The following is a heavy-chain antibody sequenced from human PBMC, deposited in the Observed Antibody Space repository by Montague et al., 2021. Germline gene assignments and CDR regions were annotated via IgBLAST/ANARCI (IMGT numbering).Heavy chain of an antibody. V-gene: IGHV4-59*08. CDR3: AKQDYFVSGTSYKGFDP. J-gene: IGHJ5*02. Sequence: SETLSLTCTVSSGSIFHAHWSWVRQPPGKGLEWLGSMFYSGATSNNPSLKSRVTMSIDTSTSQFSLKLSFVTAADTAVYYCAKQDYFVSGTSYKGFDPWGQGILVTVSS. D-gene: IGHD3-10*01. CDR2: MFYSGAT. CDR1: SGSIFHAH.